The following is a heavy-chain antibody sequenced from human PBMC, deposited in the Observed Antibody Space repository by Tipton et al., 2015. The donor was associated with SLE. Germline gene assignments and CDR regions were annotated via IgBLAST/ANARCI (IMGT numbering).Heavy chain of an antibody. CDR2: IYHSGST. D-gene: IGHD1-26*01. CDR1: GYSISSGYY. CDR3: ARSWSGRREFDY. J-gene: IGHJ4*02. Sequence: TLSLTCTVSGYSISSGYYWGWIRQPPGKGLEWIGSIYHSGSTYYNPSLKSRVTISVDTSKNQFSLTMTSLTVADTAVYYCARSWSGRREFDYWGPGTQVTVSS. V-gene: IGHV4-38-2*02.